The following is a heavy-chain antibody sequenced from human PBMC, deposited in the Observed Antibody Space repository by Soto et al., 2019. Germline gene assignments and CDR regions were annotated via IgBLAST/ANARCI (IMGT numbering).Heavy chain of an antibody. J-gene: IGHJ3*02. CDR3: AKAANTGESAFDI. CDR1: GFTFDDYA. V-gene: IGHV3-9*01. CDR2: ISWNSGSI. Sequence: EVQLVESGGGLVQPGRSLRLSCAASGFTFDDYAMHWVRQAPGKGLEWVSGISWNSGSIGYADSVKGRFTISRDNAKNSLYLQMNSLRAEDTALYYCAKAANTGESAFDIWGQGTMVTVSS. D-gene: IGHD7-27*01.